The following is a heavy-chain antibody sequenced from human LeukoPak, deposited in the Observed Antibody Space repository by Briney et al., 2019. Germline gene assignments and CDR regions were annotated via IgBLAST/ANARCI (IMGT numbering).Heavy chain of an antibody. D-gene: IGHD3-3*01. Sequence: SQTLSLTCTVSGGSISSGDYYWSWIRHPPGKGLEWIGDIYYSGSTYYNPSLKSRVTISVDTSKNQFSLKLSSVTAADTAVYYCARGLNYDFCSGWFWFDPWGQGTLVTVSS. CDR2: IYYSGST. CDR3: ARGLNYDFCSGWFWFDP. V-gene: IGHV4-30-4*08. J-gene: IGHJ5*02. CDR1: GGSISSGDYY.